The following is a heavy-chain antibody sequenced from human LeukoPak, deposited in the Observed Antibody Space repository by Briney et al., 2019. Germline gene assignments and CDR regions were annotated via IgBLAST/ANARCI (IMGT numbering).Heavy chain of an antibody. D-gene: IGHD6-19*01. CDR2: ISGRGSST. J-gene: IGHJ4*02. CDR1: GFTFSSYA. V-gene: IGHV3-23*01. Sequence: GGSLRLSCVASGFTFSSYAMSWVRQAPGKGPEWVSGISGRGSSTYCADSVKGRFTISRDNSKNTLYLQMNSLRAEDTAAYYCAKDGGSSGSVLDYWGQGTLVTVSS. CDR3: AKDGGSSGSVLDY.